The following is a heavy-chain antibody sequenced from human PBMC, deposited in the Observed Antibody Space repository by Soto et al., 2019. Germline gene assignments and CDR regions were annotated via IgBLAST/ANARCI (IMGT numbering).Heavy chain of an antibody. J-gene: IGHJ4*02. CDR1: GYTFTSYG. Sequence: ASVKVSCKTSGYTFTSYGITWVRQAPGQGLEWMGWITTDKGKTTYAQKFQGRVTMTTDTSTSTAYMELRSLRSDDTAIYYCAKDTNMIMFDYWGQGSLVTVSS. V-gene: IGHV1-18*01. CDR2: ITTDKGKT. D-gene: IGHD3-16*01. CDR3: AKDTNMIMFDY.